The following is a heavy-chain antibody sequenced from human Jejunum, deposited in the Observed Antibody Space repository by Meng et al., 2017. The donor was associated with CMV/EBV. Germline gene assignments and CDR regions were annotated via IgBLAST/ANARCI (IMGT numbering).Heavy chain of an antibody. D-gene: IGHD3-10*01. V-gene: IGHV4-39*07. Sequence: LSLQESGPGLLKPSDTLSLSCTVAGGSISSRSYYVVWIRQPPGKGLEWIGSIYYSGSTYYNPSLKSRVTISVDTSKNQFFLKLSSVTAADTAVYHCLRGSGGSVWGQGTLVTVSS. CDR2: IYYSGST. J-gene: IGHJ1*01. CDR3: LRGSGGSV. CDR1: GGSISSRSYY.